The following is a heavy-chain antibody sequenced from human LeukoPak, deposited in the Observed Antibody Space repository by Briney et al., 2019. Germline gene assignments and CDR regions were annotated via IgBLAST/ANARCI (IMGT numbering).Heavy chain of an antibody. CDR1: GYTFTSYG. J-gene: IGHJ4*02. Sequence: ASVKVSCKASGYTFTSYGISWVRQAPGQGLEWMGWISAYNGNTNYAQKLQGRVTMTTDTSTSTACMELRSLRSDDTAVYYCASTAAAGYFDYWGQGTLVTVSS. CDR3: ASTAAAGYFDY. V-gene: IGHV1-18*01. D-gene: IGHD6-13*01. CDR2: ISAYNGNT.